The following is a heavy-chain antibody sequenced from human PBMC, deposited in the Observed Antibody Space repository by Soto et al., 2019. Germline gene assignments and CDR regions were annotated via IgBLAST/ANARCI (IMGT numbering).Heavy chain of an antibody. D-gene: IGHD5-18*01. CDR1: GVSFSGYY. CDR2: INHSGST. J-gene: IGHJ4*02. CDR3: ARGARYSYGLDY. Sequence: SETLSLTCAVYGVSFSGYYWSWIRQPPGKGLEWIGEINHSGSTNYNPSLKSRVTISVDTSKNQFSLKLSSVTAADTAVYYCARGARYSYGLDYWGQGTLVTVSS. V-gene: IGHV4-34*01.